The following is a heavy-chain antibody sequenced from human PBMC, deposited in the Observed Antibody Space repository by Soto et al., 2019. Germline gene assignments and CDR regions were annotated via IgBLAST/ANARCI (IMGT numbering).Heavy chain of an antibody. Sequence: SETLSLTCTVSGGSISGYYWSWIRQPPGKGLEWIGYMYNTGSTVYNPSFKSRVTISVDTSKNQFSLKLNSVTAADTAVYYCARAVGFTMVRGVLWFDPWGQGTLVTVSS. D-gene: IGHD3-10*01. CDR1: GGSISGYY. V-gene: IGHV4-59*12. J-gene: IGHJ5*02. CDR2: MYNTGST. CDR3: ARAVGFTMVRGVLWFDP.